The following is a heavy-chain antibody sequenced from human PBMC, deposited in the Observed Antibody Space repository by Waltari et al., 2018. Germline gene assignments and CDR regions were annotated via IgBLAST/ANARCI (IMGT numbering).Heavy chain of an antibody. Sequence: QVQLVQSGAEVKKPGSSVKVSCKASGGTFRSYAIRWVRPAPGQGLEWMGGIIPIFGTANYAQKFQGRVTITADESTSTAYMELSSLRSEDTAVYYCARYGVVDTAMVHGMDVWGQGTTVTVSS. CDR3: ARYGVVDTAMVHGMDV. D-gene: IGHD5-18*01. CDR1: GGTFRSYA. J-gene: IGHJ6*02. V-gene: IGHV1-69*01. CDR2: IIPIFGTA.